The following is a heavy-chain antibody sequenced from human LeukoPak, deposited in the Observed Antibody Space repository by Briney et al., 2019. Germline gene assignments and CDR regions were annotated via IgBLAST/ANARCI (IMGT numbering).Heavy chain of an antibody. CDR2: ISYDGSDK. CDR1: GFTFSNYG. J-gene: IGHJ4*02. CDR3: ASRPQPYYYDSSGYPPVYY. D-gene: IGHD3-22*01. V-gene: IGHV3-30*03. Sequence: PGTSLRLSCAASGFTFSNYGMHWVRQAPGKGLEWVAVISYDGSDKYHADSVKGRLTISRDNSKNTMYLQMNSLRAEDTAVYYCASRPQPYYYDSSGYPPVYYWGQGTLVTVSS.